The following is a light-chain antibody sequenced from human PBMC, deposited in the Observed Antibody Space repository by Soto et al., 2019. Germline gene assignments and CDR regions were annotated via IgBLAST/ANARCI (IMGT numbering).Light chain of an antibody. CDR3: QQYGSSH. Sequence: EIVWTQSPCTLSLSPADRATLSCRASQSVSSSYLAWYQQKPGQAPRLLIYGASSRATGIPDRVSGRGSGTDFTLTISRLEAEDFAVYYCQQYGSSHFGQGTRLEIK. CDR2: GAS. J-gene: IGKJ5*01. V-gene: IGKV3-20*01. CDR1: QSVSSSY.